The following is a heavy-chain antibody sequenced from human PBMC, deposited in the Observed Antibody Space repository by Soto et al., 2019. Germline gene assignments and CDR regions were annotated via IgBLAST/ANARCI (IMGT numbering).Heavy chain of an antibody. D-gene: IGHD4-17*01. J-gene: IGHJ6*03. V-gene: IGHV1-58*02. Sequence: SVKVSCKASGFTFTSSAMQWVRQARGQRLEWIGWIVVGSGNTNYAQKFQERVTITRDMSTSTAYMELSSLRSEDTAVYYCAAVPYGDYNYYYYYYMDVWGKGTTVTVSS. CDR2: IVVGSGNT. CDR3: AAVPYGDYNYYYYYYMDV. CDR1: GFTFTSSA.